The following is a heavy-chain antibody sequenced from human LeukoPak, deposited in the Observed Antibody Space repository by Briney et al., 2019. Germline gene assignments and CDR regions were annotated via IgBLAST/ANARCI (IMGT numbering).Heavy chain of an antibody. J-gene: IGHJ1*01. V-gene: IGHV1-69*13. D-gene: IGHD3-3*01. CDR1: GGTFSGYA. Sequence: ASVKVSCKASGGTFSGYAISWVRQAPGQGLEWTGGIIPIFGTANYAQKFQGRVTITADESTSTAYMELSSLRSEDTAVYYCATPGSFGVVIMGYFQHWGQGTLVTVSS. CDR3: ATPGSFGVVIMGYFQH. CDR2: IIPIFGTA.